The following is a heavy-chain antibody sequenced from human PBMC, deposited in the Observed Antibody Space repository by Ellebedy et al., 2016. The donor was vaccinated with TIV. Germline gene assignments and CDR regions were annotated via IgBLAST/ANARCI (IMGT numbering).Heavy chain of an antibody. CDR3: ARDRGGAARPYYGMDV. CDR2: IYYSGST. CDR1: GGSISSGGYY. Sequence: MPSETLSLTCTVSGGSISSGGYYWSWIRQHPGKGLEWIGYIYYSGSTYYNPSLKSRVTISVDTSKNQFSLKLSSVTAADTAVYYCARDRGGAARPYYGMDVWGQGTTVTVSS. V-gene: IGHV4-31*03. J-gene: IGHJ6*02. D-gene: IGHD6-6*01.